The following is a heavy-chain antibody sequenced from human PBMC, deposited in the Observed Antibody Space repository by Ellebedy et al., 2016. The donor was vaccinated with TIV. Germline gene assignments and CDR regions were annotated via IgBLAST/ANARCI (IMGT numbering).Heavy chain of an antibody. CDR1: GFTFSPYA. V-gene: IGHV3-23*01. CDR3: AKDRTSGDGYWVFDS. D-gene: IGHD2-21*02. Sequence: GESLKISCAASGFTFSPYAMASVRQAPGKGLEWVSGIVGSGAEKYADPVKGRFTIARDTSKRTVDLQMRSVRAEDTAVYFCAKDRTSGDGYWVFDSWGQGTMVSVSS. J-gene: IGHJ4*02. CDR2: IVGSGA.